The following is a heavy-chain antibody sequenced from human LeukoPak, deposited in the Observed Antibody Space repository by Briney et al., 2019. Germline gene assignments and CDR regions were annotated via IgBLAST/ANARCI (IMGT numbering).Heavy chain of an antibody. CDR3: ARDREVAATPDGFDP. V-gene: IGHV3-64*01. J-gene: IGHJ5*02. Sequence: PGGSLRLSCAASGFTFSSYAMHWVRQAPGKGLEYVSAISSNGGSTYYANSVKGRFTISRDNSKNTLYLQMGSLRAEDMAVYYCARDREVAATPDGFDPWGQGTLSPSPQ. D-gene: IGHD2-15*01. CDR2: ISSNGGST. CDR1: GFTFSSYA.